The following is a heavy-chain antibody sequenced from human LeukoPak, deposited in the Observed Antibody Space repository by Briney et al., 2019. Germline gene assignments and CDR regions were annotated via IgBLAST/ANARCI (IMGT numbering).Heavy chain of an antibody. Sequence: ASVKVSCKASGYTFTSYGISWVRQAPGRGLEWMGWISAYNGNTNSAQKLQGRVTMTTDTSTTTAYMDLRSLRSDGTAIYYCARAPPPSIAVAGNSYFDFWGQGTLVTVSS. V-gene: IGHV1-18*01. CDR1: GYTFTSYG. J-gene: IGHJ4*02. D-gene: IGHD6-19*01. CDR2: ISAYNGNT. CDR3: ARAPPPSIAVAGNSYFDF.